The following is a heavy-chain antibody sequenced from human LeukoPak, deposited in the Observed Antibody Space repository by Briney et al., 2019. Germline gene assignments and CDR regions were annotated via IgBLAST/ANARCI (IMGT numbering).Heavy chain of an antibody. CDR1: GYTFTSND. CDR3: VRGRKRYVGVAAADFDY. J-gene: IGHJ4*02. V-gene: IGHV1-8*01. CDR2: MNPNSGNT. Sequence: ASVKVSCKASGYTFTSNDIHWGRQSTGQGLEWMGWMNPNSGNTGYAQKFQDRVTMTRSISITTAYMELGSLRSEDTAVYYCVRGRKRYVGVAAADFDYWGQGILVTVSS. D-gene: IGHD6-13*01.